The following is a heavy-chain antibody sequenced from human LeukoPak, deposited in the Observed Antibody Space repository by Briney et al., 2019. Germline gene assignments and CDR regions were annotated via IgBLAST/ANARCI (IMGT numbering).Heavy chain of an antibody. CDR1: GYTFTGYY. D-gene: IGHD3-10*01. CDR2: INPNSGGT. V-gene: IGHV1-2*02. Sequence: VASVKVSCKASGYTFTGYYMHWVRQAPGQGLEWMGWINPNSGGTNYAQKFQGRVTMTRDTSISTAYMELSRLRSDDTAVYYCARGGWLGEFSAFNIWGKGKMATVFS. CDR3: ARGGWLGEFSAFNI. J-gene: IGHJ3*02.